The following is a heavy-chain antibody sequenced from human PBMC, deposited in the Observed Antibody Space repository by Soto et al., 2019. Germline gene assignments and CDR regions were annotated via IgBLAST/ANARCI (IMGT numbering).Heavy chain of an antibody. CDR3: ASKDRWFDP. D-gene: IGHD2-15*01. V-gene: IGHV4-4*02. CDR2: IYHSGST. Sequence: SETLSLTCAVSGGSISSSNWWNWVRQPPGKGLEWIGEIYHSGSTNYNPSLKSRVTISVDKSKNQFPLKLNSVTAADTAVYYCASKDRWFDPWGQGTLVTVSS. CDR1: GGSISSSNW. J-gene: IGHJ5*02.